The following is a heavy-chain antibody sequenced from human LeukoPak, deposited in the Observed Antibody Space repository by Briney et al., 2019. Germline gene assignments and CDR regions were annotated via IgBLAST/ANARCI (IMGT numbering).Heavy chain of an antibody. J-gene: IGHJ6*03. Sequence: GGSLRLSCAASVFTFIGYWMSWVRQAPGKGLEWVANIRQDGNEKSSVDSVKGRFTISRDNAENSVYLQMNSLRAEDTAVYYCAREGVGGMDVWGKGTTVTVSS. V-gene: IGHV3-7*01. D-gene: IGHD3-16*01. CDR2: IRQDGNEK. CDR1: VFTFIGYW. CDR3: AREGVGGMDV.